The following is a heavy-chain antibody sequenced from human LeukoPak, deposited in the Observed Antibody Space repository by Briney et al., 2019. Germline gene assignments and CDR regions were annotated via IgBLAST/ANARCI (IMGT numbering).Heavy chain of an antibody. Sequence: GGSLRLSCTAPGFTFGAYAMTRVRQAPGKGLEWVSFIRSRTYGGTAEYAASVKGRFTISRDDSKSIAYLQMNSLKTEDTAVYYCARDQYAGYDPYYFDYWGQGTLVTVSS. J-gene: IGHJ4*02. V-gene: IGHV3-49*04. D-gene: IGHD2-2*01. CDR2: IRSRTYGGTA. CDR1: GFTFGAYA. CDR3: ARDQYAGYDPYYFDY.